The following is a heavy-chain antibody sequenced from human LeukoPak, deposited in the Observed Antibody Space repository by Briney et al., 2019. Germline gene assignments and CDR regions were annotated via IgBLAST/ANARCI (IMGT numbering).Heavy chain of an antibody. J-gene: IGHJ6*02. V-gene: IGHV3-7*03. Sequence: GGSLRLSCAASGLTVSSDYMSWVRQVPGRGPEWVANVNRDGSETYYLDSVKGRFTISKDNAKNSLYLQMNSLRAEDTALYHCARNNGMDVWGQGTTVIVSS. CDR3: ARNNGMDV. CDR2: VNRDGSET. CDR1: GLTVSSDY.